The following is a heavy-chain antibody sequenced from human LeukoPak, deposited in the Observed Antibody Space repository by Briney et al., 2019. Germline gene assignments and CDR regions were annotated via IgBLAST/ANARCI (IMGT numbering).Heavy chain of an antibody. D-gene: IGHD3-3*01. CDR1: GGSISSYY. V-gene: IGHV4-39*01. CDR2: IYYSGTT. J-gene: IGHJ5*02. Sequence: SETLSLTCTVSGGSISSYYWGWIRQPPGKGLEWIGTIYYSGTTYYNPSLKSRVTISVDTSKNQFSLRLSSVTAADTAVFYCARLDFYNWFDPWGQGTVVTVSS. CDR3: ARLDFYNWFDP.